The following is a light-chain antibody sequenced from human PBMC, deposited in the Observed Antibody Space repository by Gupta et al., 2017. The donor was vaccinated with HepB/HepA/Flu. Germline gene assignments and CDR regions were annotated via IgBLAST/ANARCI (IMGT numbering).Light chain of an antibody. Sequence: DIQMTQSPSTLSASVGDRVTITCRASQSISSWLAWYQQKPGKAPKVLIYKASSIESGVPSRFSGSGSGTEFTLTISRLQPDDFASYYCQQNNSYPLTFGGGTKVEI. CDR1: QSISSW. CDR2: KAS. J-gene: IGKJ4*01. CDR3: QQNNSYPLT. V-gene: IGKV1-5*03.